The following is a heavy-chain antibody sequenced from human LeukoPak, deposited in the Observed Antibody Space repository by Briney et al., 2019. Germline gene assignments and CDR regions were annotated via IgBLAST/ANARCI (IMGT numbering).Heavy chain of an antibody. J-gene: IGHJ4*02. D-gene: IGHD6-19*01. CDR3: ARSGWSIDY. CDR2: ISSSGSTI. Sequence: GGSLRLSCAASGFTFSSYEMNWVRQAPGKGLEWVSYISSSGSTIYYAGSVKGRFTISRDNAKNSLYLQMNSLRAEDTAVYYCARSGWSIDYWGQGTLVTVSS. CDR1: GFTFSSYE. V-gene: IGHV3-48*03.